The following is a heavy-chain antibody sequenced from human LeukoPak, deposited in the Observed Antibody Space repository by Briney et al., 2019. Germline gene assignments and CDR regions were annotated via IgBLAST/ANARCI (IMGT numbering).Heavy chain of an antibody. CDR1: GFTFNRNA. V-gene: IGHV3-23*01. J-gene: IGHJ4*02. CDR3: ATAGGY. D-gene: IGHD3-10*01. Sequence: GGSLRLSCAASGFTFNRNAISWVRQAPGKGLEWVATIGGSGDKTFYAASVKGRFTISRDNSKNTLYLQMNSLRAEDTAVYYCATAGGYWGQGTLVTVSS. CDR2: IGGSGDKT.